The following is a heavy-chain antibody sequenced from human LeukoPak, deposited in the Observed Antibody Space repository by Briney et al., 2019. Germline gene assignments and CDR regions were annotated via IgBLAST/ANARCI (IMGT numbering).Heavy chain of an antibody. J-gene: IGHJ4*02. CDR3: ARSGSYRYFLDY. CDR2: IYFTGST. CDR1: GGSISSYY. V-gene: IGHV4-59*01. Sequence: PSETLSLTCTVSGGSISSYYWSWIRQPPGKGLEWIGYIYFTGSTSYNPSLKSRVTVSVDTSKNQFSLKLNSVTAADTAVYYCARSGSYRYFLDYWGQGTLVTVSS. D-gene: IGHD3-16*02.